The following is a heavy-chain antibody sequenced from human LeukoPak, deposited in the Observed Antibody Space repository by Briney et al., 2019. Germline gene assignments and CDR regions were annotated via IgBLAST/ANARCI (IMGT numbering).Heavy chain of an antibody. V-gene: IGHV4-59*01. CDR2: IYYSGST. J-gene: IGHJ4*02. CDR3: ARESRGGWESYFDY. CDR1: GDSISSYY. Sequence: SETLSLTCTVSGDSISSYYWSWIRQPPGKGLEWIGYIYYSGSTNYNPSLKSRVTISVDTSKNQFSLKLSSVTAADTAVYYCARESRGGWESYFDYWGQGTLVTVSS. D-gene: IGHD6-19*01.